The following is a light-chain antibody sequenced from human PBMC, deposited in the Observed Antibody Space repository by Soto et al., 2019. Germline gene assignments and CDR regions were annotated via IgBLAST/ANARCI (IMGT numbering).Light chain of an antibody. CDR2: DVS. Sequence: QSALTQPRSVSGSPGQSVTISCTGTSSDVGGYNFVSWYQHHPGKAPKLMIYDVSKRPSGVPDRFSGSKSGHTGSLTTSGLQAEDEVDYYCCSYAGSYTWVFGTGTKLTVL. CDR1: SSDVGGYNF. J-gene: IGLJ1*01. CDR3: CSYAGSYTWV. V-gene: IGLV2-11*01.